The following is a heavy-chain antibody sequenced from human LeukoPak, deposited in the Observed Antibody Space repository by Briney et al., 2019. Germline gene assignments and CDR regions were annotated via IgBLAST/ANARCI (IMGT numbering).Heavy chain of an antibody. V-gene: IGHV3-74*01. J-gene: IGHJ4*02. D-gene: IGHD3-22*01. Sequence: GGSLRLSCAASGFTFTAHWMHWVRQTPGKGLVWVARTNRDDSITDYADSVKGRFTISRDNAKNTLYLQMNSLSAEDSAVYYCARSHNYYDNSGYLYWGQGTLVTVSS. CDR1: GFTFTAHW. CDR3: ARSHNYYDNSGYLY. CDR2: TNRDDSIT.